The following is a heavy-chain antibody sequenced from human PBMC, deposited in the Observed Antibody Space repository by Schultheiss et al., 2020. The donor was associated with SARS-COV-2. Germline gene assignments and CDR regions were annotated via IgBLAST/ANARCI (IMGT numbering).Heavy chain of an antibody. J-gene: IGHJ6*02. CDR1: GVSFSGYY. Sequence: SQTLSLTCAVYGVSFSGYYWSWIRQPPGNGLEWIGEINHSGSTNYNPSLKSRVTISVDTSKNQFSLKLSSVTAADTAVYYCARDLRYDFWSGYYNYYYYGMDVWGQGTTVTVSS. CDR3: ARDLRYDFWSGYYNYYYYGMDV. D-gene: IGHD3-3*01. CDR2: INHSGST. V-gene: IGHV4-34*01.